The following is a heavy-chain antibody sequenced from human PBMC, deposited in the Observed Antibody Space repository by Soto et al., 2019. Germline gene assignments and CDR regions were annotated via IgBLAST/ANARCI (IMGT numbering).Heavy chain of an antibody. CDR3: ARSSPLDYYYYGMDV. D-gene: IGHD6-19*01. V-gene: IGHV5-51*01. J-gene: IGHJ6*02. CDR1: GYSFTSYW. Sequence: GESLKISCKGSGYSFTSYWIGWVRQMPGKGLEWMGIIYPGDSDTRYSPSFQGQVTISADKSISTAYLQWSSLKASDTAMYYCARSSPLDYYYYGMDVWGQGTTLTVSS. CDR2: IYPGDSDT.